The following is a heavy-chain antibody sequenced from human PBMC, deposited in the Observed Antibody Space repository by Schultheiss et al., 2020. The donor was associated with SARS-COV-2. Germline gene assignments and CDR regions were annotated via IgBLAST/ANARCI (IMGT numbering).Heavy chain of an antibody. Sequence: SETLSLTCTVSGGSISSSSYYWGWIRQPPGKGLEWIGNIYYSRSTYYNPSLKSRVTISVDTSKNQFSLKLSSVTAADTAVYYCARGDQLLYRGRYGMDVWGQGTTVTVSS. CDR3: ARGDQLLYRGRYGMDV. CDR2: IYYSRST. J-gene: IGHJ6*02. D-gene: IGHD2-2*02. CDR1: GGSISSSSYY. V-gene: IGHV4-39*07.